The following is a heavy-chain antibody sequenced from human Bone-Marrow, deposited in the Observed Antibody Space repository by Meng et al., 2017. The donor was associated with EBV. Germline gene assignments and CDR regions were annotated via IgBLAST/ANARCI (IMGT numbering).Heavy chain of an antibody. CDR3: ARDVYASGTYRADP. CDR2: MDPNSGNT. V-gene: IGHV1-8*01. Sequence: QVQLVQFGAEVKKPGASVKVSCQASGYTFTRYDINWVRQATGQGLEWMGWMDPNSGNTGFAPKFQGRVTMTRNTTISTAYMELSALTSEDTAVYYCARDVYASGTYRADPWGQGTLVTVSS. D-gene: IGHD3-10*01. J-gene: IGHJ5*02. CDR1: GYTFTRYD.